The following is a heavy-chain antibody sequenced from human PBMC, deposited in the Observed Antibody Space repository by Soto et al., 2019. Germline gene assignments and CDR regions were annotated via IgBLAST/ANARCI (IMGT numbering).Heavy chain of an antibody. CDR2: IIPIFGTA. CDR3: AISYYYDSSGYYPFCDY. J-gene: IGHJ4*02. CDR1: GGTFSSYA. D-gene: IGHD3-22*01. Sequence: ASVKVSCKASGGTFSSYAISWVRQAPGQGLEWVGGIIPIFGTANYAQKFQGRVTITADESTSTAYMELSSLRSEDTAVYYCAISYYYDSSGYYPFCDYWGQGTLVTVSS. V-gene: IGHV1-69*13.